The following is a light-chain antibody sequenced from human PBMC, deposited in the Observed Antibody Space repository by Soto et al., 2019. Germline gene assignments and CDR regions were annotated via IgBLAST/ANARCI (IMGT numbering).Light chain of an antibody. CDR1: QTVRNNY. Sequence: EIVMTQSPATLSVSPGERATLSCRASQTVRNNYLAWYQRKPGQAPRLLIYDASSRATGIPDRFSGGGSGTDFTLTISRLEPEDFAVYYCQQFSSYTLTFGGGTKVDIK. V-gene: IGKV3-20*01. CDR3: QQFSSYTLT. J-gene: IGKJ4*01. CDR2: DAS.